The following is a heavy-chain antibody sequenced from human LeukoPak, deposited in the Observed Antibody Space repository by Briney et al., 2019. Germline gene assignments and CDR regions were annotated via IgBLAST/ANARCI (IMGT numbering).Heavy chain of an antibody. J-gene: IGHJ4*02. V-gene: IGHV3-11*01. Sequence: GGSLRLSCAASGFPFRDYYFSWVRQAPGQGPEWLSFISASGNIIHYEDSVKGRFTISRDDHKNSVFLQMDSLTTEDTALYYCARHMVITPFDSWGQGTLVTVSS. CDR2: ISASGNII. CDR1: GFPFRDYY. CDR3: ARHMVITPFDS. D-gene: IGHD4/OR15-4a*01.